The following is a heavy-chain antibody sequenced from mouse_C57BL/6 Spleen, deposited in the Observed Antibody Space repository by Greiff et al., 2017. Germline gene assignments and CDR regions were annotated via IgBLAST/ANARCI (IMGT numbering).Heavy chain of an antibody. Sequence: QVQLQQPGAELVKPGASVKLSCKASGYTFTSYWMHWVKQRPGQGLEWIGMIHPNSGSTNYNEKFKSKATLTVDKSSSTAYMQLSSLTSEDSAVYYCARTNYYGSSPEYYYAMDYWGQGTSVTVSS. CDR1: GYTFTSYW. J-gene: IGHJ4*01. D-gene: IGHD1-1*01. CDR3: ARTNYYGSSPEYYYAMDY. CDR2: IHPNSGST. V-gene: IGHV1-64*01.